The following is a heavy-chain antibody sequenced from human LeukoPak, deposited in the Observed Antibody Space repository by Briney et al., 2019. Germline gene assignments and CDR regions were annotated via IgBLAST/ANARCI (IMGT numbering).Heavy chain of an antibody. V-gene: IGHV3-23*01. CDR1: GFTFSIYV. CDR3: AKDGGLWVSAHWGDS. J-gene: IGHJ4*02. CDR2: LSGRGGNS. D-gene: IGHD7-27*01. Sequence: GGSLRLSCAASGFTFSIYVMSWVRQAPGKGLEWVSTLSGRGGNSYYADSVKGRFTISRDNSKNMLFLQMNSLRAEDTAVYYCAKDGGLWVSAHWGDSWGRGTLVTVSS.